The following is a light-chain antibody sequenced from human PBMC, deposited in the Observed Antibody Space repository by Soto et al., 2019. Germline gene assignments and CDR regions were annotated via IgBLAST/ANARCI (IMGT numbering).Light chain of an antibody. CDR2: EVS. Sequence: QSALTQPPSASGSPGQSVTISCTGTSSDVGGYNYVSWYQQHPGKAPKLMISEVSKRPSGVPDRFSGSKSGNTASLTVSGRQVEDESDYYCSSFAGNNNLVFGGGTKVTVL. J-gene: IGLJ2*01. CDR3: SSFAGNNNLV. V-gene: IGLV2-8*01. CDR1: SSDVGGYNY.